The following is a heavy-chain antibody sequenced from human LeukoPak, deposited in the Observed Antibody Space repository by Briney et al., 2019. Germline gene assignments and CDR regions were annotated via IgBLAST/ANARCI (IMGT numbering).Heavy chain of an antibody. CDR2: IRDDGSNK. D-gene: IGHD6-19*01. CDR3: AKDWGARGCCGDYFDY. J-gene: IGHJ4*02. V-gene: IGHV3-30*02. CDR1: GFMFSEYG. Sequence: TGGSLRLSCAASGFMFSEYGMHWVRQAPGKGLEWVAFIRDDGSNKLYADSVKGRFTSSRDNTKKTVSLQTNSLRPEDTAVYYCAKDWGARGCCGDYFDYWGQGSLVIVSS.